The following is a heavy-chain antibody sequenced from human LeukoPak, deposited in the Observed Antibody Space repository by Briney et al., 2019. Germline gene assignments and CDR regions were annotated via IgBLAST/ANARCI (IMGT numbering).Heavy chain of an antibody. CDR3: TRALERWLQSEYFQH. Sequence: GGSLRLSCTASGFSFGDYAMGWVRQAPGKGLEWLGFLRSKTYGGTTEYAASVKGRFTLSRDDSKNIAYLQMNSLKTEDTAVYYCTRALERWLQSEYFQHWGQGTLVTVSS. CDR2: LRSKTYGGTT. V-gene: IGHV3-49*04. D-gene: IGHD5-24*01. J-gene: IGHJ1*01. CDR1: GFSFGDYA.